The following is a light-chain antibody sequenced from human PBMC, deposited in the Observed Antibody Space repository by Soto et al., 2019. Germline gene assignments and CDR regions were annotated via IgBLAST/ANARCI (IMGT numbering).Light chain of an antibody. V-gene: IGKV1-33*01. Sequence: DIQLTQSPSSLSASVGDRVTITCQASQDIKNFLNWYQQKPGKAPKLLIYDGSSLETGVPSRFSGSGSGIDFTFAISSLQPEDIATYYCQQYDDLPYTFGQGTKLEI. CDR2: DGS. CDR3: QQYDDLPYT. J-gene: IGKJ2*01. CDR1: QDIKNF.